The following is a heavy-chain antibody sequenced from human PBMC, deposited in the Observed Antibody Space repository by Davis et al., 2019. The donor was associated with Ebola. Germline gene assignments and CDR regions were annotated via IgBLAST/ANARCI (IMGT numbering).Heavy chain of an antibody. CDR2: LSYDGRNK. J-gene: IGHJ4*02. CDR1: GFTFSSYA. D-gene: IGHD3-3*01. CDR3: ARSYDFWSGYYY. Sequence: GESLKISCAASGFTFSSYAMHWVRQAPGKGLEWVAVLSYDGRNKYYADSVKGRFTISRDNSKNTLYLQMNSLKPEDTAVYYCARSYDFWSGYYYWGQGTLVTVSS. V-gene: IGHV3-30*04.